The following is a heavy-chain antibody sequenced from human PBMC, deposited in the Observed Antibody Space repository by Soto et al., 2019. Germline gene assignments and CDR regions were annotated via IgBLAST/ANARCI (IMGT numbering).Heavy chain of an antibody. D-gene: IGHD3-10*01. CDR3: VTSMIYGKYYFDY. CDR2: ISSSSSTI. Sequence: GGSLRLSCAASGFKFRTYSMKWVRQAPGKGLECVSYISSSSSTIYYADSVKGRFTISRDNAKNSVYLQMNSLRAEDTAVYYCVTSMIYGKYYFDYWGQETLVTVSS. CDR1: GFKFRTYS. J-gene: IGHJ4*02. V-gene: IGHV3-48*01.